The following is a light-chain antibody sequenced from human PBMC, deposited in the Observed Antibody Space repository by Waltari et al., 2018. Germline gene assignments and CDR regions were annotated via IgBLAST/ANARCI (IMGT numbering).Light chain of an antibody. CDR3: CSYTSASTLGV. CDR2: VVI. J-gene: IGLJ3*02. Sequence: QSALTQPASVSGSPGQSITISCTGTSRDIGGYVYVSWYQQYPGKAPQLIIYVVISRPSGVHNRFSGSKSGNTASLTISWLQAEDEANYYCCSYTSASTLGVSGGGTKLTVL. V-gene: IGLV2-14*03. CDR1: SRDIGGYVY.